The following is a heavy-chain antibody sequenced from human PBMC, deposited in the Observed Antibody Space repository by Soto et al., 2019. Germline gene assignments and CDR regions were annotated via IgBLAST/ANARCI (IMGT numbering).Heavy chain of an antibody. CDR1: GFSLSTTGVG. Sequence: QITLKESGPTLVKPTQTLTLTCTFSGFSLSTTGVGVGWIRQPPGKALEWLALIYWDDDKRYNTSLNSRLTIPKDTSKNQVVLAMTNMDPVDTATYYCVQSRCGGDCLQSYSSHSYYGLDVWGQGTTVTVSS. CDR2: IYWDDDK. D-gene: IGHD2-21*02. CDR3: VQSRCGGDCLQSYSSHSYYGLDV. J-gene: IGHJ6*02. V-gene: IGHV2-5*02.